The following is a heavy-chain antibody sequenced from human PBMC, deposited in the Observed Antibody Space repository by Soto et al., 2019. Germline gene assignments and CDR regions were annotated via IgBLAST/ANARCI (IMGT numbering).Heavy chain of an antibody. J-gene: IGHJ4*02. CDR2: ISYDGSNT. CDR1: GFTFSSYG. D-gene: IGHD1-26*01. V-gene: IGHV3-30*18. CDR3: AKEGGLSGSYYISSSYYFYY. Sequence: QVQLVESGGGVVQPGRSLRLSCVASGFTFSSYGMHWVRQAPGKGLEWVAIISYDGSNTYYADSVKGRFTISRDNSKNTLYLQMNSLRDEDTSVYYCAKEGGLSGSYYISSSYYFYYWGQGTLVTVSS.